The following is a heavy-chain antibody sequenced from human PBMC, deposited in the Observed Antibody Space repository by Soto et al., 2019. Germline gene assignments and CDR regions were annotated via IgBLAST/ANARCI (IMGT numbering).Heavy chain of an antibody. V-gene: IGHV1-46*01. Sequence: ASVKVSCKASGNSFTTYYMHWVRQAPGQGLEWMGIINPSGGRTTYAQKFQGRVTMTRDTSTSTFHMELSSLTSEDTAVYYCAGLYHYDSSGYYDYWGQGTLVTAPQ. CDR2: INPSGGRT. CDR1: GNSFTTYY. D-gene: IGHD3-22*01. CDR3: AGLYHYDSSGYYDY. J-gene: IGHJ4*02.